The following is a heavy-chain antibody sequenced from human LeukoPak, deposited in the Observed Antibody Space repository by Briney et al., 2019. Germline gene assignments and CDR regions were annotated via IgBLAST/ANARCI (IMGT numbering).Heavy chain of an antibody. CDR1: GFTFSGSA. Sequence: GGSLKLSCAASGFTFSGSAMHWVRQASGKGLEWVGRIRSKANSYATAYAASVKGRFTISRDDSKNTAYLQMNSLKTEDTAVYYCTRAKQLVAWFDPWGQGTQVTVSS. V-gene: IGHV3-73*01. D-gene: IGHD6-6*01. CDR2: IRSKANSYAT. J-gene: IGHJ5*02. CDR3: TRAKQLVAWFDP.